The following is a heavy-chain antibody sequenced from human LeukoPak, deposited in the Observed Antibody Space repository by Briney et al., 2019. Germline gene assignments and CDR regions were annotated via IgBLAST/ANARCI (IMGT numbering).Heavy chain of an antibody. Sequence: SGTLSLTCGVSGGSITNTNYWTWVRQPPGKGLEWIGEVNLQGSTDYNPSLMGRVAISVDTSENHISLQLTSVTAADTAVYYCAREGGPYRPLDYSGQGTLVTVSS. CDR3: AREGGPYRPLDY. J-gene: IGHJ4*02. V-gene: IGHV4-4*02. CDR2: VNLQGST. CDR1: GGSITNTNY.